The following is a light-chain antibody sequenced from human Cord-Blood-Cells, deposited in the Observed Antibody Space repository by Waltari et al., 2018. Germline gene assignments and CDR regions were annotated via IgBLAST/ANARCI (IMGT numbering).Light chain of an antibody. Sequence: QSALTKPASVSGSSGQSSTISCTGTSSDVGGYNYVSWYQQHPGKAPKLMIYDVSKRPSGVSNRFSGSKSGNTASLTISGLQAEDEADYYCSSYTSSSTLYVFGTGTKVTVL. V-gene: IGLV2-14*01. CDR3: SSYTSSSTLYV. CDR2: DVS. J-gene: IGLJ1*01. CDR1: SSDVGGYNY.